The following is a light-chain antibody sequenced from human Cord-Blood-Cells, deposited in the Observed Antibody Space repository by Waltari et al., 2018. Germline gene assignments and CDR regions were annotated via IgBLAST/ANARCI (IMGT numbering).Light chain of an antibody. J-gene: IGLJ2*01. Sequence: SYELTQPPSVSVSPGQTARITCSGDALPKKYAYWYQQKSGQAHVLGIYEDRKGPPGIPERLSGSRSGTMATLTISGAQVEDEADYYCYSTDSSGNHRVFGGGTKLTVL. CDR2: EDR. CDR3: YSTDSSGNHRV. V-gene: IGLV3-10*01. CDR1: ALPKKY.